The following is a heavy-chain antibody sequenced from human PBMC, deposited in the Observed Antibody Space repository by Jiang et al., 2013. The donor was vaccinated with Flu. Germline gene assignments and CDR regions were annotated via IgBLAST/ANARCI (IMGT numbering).Heavy chain of an antibody. CDR1: GFTIRGYW. CDR3: AKDFNWAFGP. V-gene: IGHV3-7*04. D-gene: IGHD1-1*01. Sequence: GGSLRLSCSVSGFTIRGYWMTWVRQAPGKSLEWVAKIDGDGNVKTYVDSVKGRFTISRDNARNLMFLQMNSLRAEDTAVYYCAKDFNWAFGPWGQGTLVTVSS. CDR2: IDGDGNVK. J-gene: IGHJ5*02.